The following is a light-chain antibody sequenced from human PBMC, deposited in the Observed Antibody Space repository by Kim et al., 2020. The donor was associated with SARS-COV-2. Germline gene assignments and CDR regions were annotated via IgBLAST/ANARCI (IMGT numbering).Light chain of an antibody. J-gene: IGKJ2*01. CDR3: MQSIQLPRT. CDR2: EVS. Sequence: PASISCKSSQSLLHSDGETFLYWYLQKPGQPPQLLIYEVSKRFSGVPDRFSGSESGTDFTLRISRVEADDVGVYYCMQSIQLPRTFGQGTKVDIK. CDR1: QSLLHSDGETF. V-gene: IGKV2D-29*01.